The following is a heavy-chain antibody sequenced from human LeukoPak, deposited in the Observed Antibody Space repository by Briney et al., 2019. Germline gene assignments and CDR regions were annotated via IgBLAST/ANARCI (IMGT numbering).Heavy chain of an antibody. J-gene: IGHJ6*02. Sequence: PGGSLRLSCAASGFIFRNYAVHWVRQAPDKGLEWVAAISYDGSIKEYADSVKGRFLISRDNSQNTLDLQMNSLRGEDTGVYFCARAPQATRGSFGNCYMDVWGQGTTVTVS. D-gene: IGHD2-21*02. CDR1: GFIFRNYA. V-gene: IGHV3-30*01. CDR3: ARAPQATRGSFGNCYMDV. CDR2: ISYDGSIK.